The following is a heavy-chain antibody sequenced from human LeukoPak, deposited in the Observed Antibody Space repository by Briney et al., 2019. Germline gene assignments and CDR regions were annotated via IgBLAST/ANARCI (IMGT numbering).Heavy chain of an antibody. V-gene: IGHV1-8*01. J-gene: IGHJ4*02. CDR2: MNLNSGYT. D-gene: IGHD7-27*01. CDR1: GYTFTTYD. CDR3: ARNYLGLSY. Sequence: ASVKVSCKAAGYTFTTYDIIWVRQVTGQGLEWMGWMNLNSGYTGSAQKFQGRVTMTSDTSISTAYMELSSLRSDDTAVYYCARNYLGLSYWGQGTLVTVSS.